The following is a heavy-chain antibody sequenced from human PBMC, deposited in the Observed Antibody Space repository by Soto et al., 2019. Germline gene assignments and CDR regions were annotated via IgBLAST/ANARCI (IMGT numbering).Heavy chain of an antibody. J-gene: IGHJ4*02. CDR3: VPRGAVAAPQDY. D-gene: IGHD6-19*01. V-gene: IGHV4-34*01. Sequence: QVQLQQWGAGLLKPSETLSLTCAVSGGSFSGFYWTWIRQLPGKGLEWIGEINHSGNTNYNPSLKSRVAISVETSKNLVSLRLSSVTAADTAVYYFVPRGAVAAPQDYWGQGALGTVSS. CDR1: GGSFSGFY. CDR2: INHSGNT.